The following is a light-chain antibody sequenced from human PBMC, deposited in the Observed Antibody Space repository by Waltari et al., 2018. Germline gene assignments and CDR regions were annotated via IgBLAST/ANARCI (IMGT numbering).Light chain of an antibody. J-gene: IGLJ1*01. CDR2: GDT. CDR3: QSYDSTLSAGV. CDR1: SSNIGAGFP. V-gene: IGLV1-40*01. Sequence: QSVLTQPPSVSGAPGQRVTISCTGSSSNIGAGFPVHWYQQPPGTAPKLLIDGDTNRPSGVPDRFSGSKSGTSASLAITGLLAEDEADYYCQSYDSTLSAGVFGTGTKVTVL.